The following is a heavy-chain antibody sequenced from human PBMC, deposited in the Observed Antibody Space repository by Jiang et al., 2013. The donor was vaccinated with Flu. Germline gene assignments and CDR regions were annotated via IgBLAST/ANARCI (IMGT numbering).Heavy chain of an antibody. CDR2: ISAYNGNT. Sequence: SGAEVKKPGASVKVSCKASGYTFTSYGISWVRQAPGQGLEWMGWISAYNGNTNYAQKLQGRVTMTTDTSTTTAYMELRSLRSDDTAVYYCARGNGRDYDGSGSYNDYWGQGTLVTVSS. J-gene: IGHJ4*02. CDR3: ARGNGRDYDGSGSYNDY. D-gene: IGHD3-10*01. CDR1: GYTFTSYG. V-gene: IGHV1-18*01.